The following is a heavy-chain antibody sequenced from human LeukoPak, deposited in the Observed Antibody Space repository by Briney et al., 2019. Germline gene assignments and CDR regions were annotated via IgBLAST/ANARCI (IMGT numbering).Heavy chain of an antibody. CDR1: GGSMSGYY. D-gene: IGHD2-15*01. CDR3: ARLGYCSGGSCYYYYYMDV. V-gene: IGHV4-59*12. Sequence: PSETLSLTCSVSGGSMSGYYWSWIRQPPGQGLEWIGFIYYRGDTKYNPSLKSRVTMSGDTSKNQFSLKLSSVTAADTAAYYCARLGYCSGGSCYYYYYMDVWGKGTTVTVSS. J-gene: IGHJ6*03. CDR2: IYYRGDT.